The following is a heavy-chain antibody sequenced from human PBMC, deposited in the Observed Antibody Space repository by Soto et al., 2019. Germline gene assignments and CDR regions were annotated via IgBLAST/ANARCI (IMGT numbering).Heavy chain of an antibody. CDR3: ARSSFLRSGYLFHGLDV. CDR2: VNHGGTS. D-gene: IGHD3-10*01. V-gene: IGHV4-34*01. Sequence: SETLSLTCAVNGGSFTGSYWDWFRQPPGKGLEWIGEVNHGGTSNYNPSLKSRAIISVDTSKNQFSLKLTSVTAEDTALYFCARSSFLRSGYLFHGLDVWGQGTTVT. J-gene: IGHJ6*02. CDR1: GGSFTGSY.